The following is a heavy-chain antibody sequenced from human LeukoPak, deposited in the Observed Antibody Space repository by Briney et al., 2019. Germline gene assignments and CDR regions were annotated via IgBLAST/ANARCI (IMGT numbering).Heavy chain of an antibody. J-gene: IGHJ5*02. CDR1: GYTFTGYY. D-gene: IGHD3-10*01. CDR2: INPNSGGT. Sequence: ASVKVSCKASGYTFTGYYMHWVRQAPGQGLEWMGWINPNSGGTNYAQKFQGRVTMTRDTSISTAYMELSRLRSDDTAVYYCARGSMVRGVITRWFDPWGQGTLVTVSS. V-gene: IGHV1-2*02. CDR3: ARGSMVRGVITRWFDP.